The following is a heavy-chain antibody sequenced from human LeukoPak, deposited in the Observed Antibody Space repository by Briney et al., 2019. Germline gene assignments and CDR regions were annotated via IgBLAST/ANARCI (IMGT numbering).Heavy chain of an antibody. CDR1: GFTFSSYG. Sequence: GGSLRLSCAASGFTFSSYGMSWVRQAPGKGLEWVSAISGSGGSTYYADSVKCRFTISRDNSKNTLFLQMNSLRAEDKAVYCCAKSSAPYYDILTGYYWVFDYWGQGTLVTVSS. V-gene: IGHV3-23*01. J-gene: IGHJ4*02. CDR2: ISGSGGST. CDR3: AKSSAPYYDILTGYYWVFDY. D-gene: IGHD3-9*01.